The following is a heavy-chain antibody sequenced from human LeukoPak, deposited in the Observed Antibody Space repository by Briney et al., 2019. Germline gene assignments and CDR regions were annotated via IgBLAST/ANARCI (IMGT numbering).Heavy chain of an antibody. J-gene: IGHJ4*02. CDR2: ISSSSSYI. Sequence: GGSLRLSCAASGFTFSSYSMNWVRQAPGKGLEWVSSISSSSSYIYYADSVKGRFTISSDNAKNSLYLQMNSLRAEDTAVYYCARPTRYCSGGSCMDYWGQGTLATVSS. CDR3: ARPTRYCSGGSCMDY. V-gene: IGHV3-21*01. D-gene: IGHD2-15*01. CDR1: GFTFSSYS.